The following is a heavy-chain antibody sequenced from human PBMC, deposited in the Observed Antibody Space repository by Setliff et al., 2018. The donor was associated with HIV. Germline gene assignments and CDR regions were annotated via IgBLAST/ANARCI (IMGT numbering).Heavy chain of an antibody. Sequence: ASVKVSCKASGYTFTNFAIHWVRQAPGQRLEWMGWIIADNGDTKYSQKFEGRVTITRDTSASTAHMELRSLRSEDTAVYFCARERITMIRGVNGDYWGQGTLVTVSS. CDR2: IIADNGDT. CDR1: GYTFTNFA. J-gene: IGHJ4*02. V-gene: IGHV1-3*01. D-gene: IGHD3-10*01. CDR3: ARERITMIRGVNGDY.